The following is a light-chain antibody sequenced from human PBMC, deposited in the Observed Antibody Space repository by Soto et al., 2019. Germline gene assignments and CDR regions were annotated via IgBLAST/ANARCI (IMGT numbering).Light chain of an antibody. J-gene: IGLJ3*02. CDR3: VLYLGSGIWV. CDR2: SAY. V-gene: IGLV8-61*01. CDR1: SGSVSASYG. Sequence: QAVVTQEPSFSVSPGGTVTLTCGLSSGSVSASYGPSWYQQTPGQAPRRLFYSAYTRSSGVPDRFSGSILGNKAALTITGAQADDESDYYCVLYLGSGIWVFGGGTKLTVL.